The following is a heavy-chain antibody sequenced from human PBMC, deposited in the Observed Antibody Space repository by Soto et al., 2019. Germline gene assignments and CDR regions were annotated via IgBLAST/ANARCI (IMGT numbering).Heavy chain of an antibody. V-gene: IGHV4-34*01. Sequence: PSETLSLTCAVYGGSFSGYYWSWIRQPPGKGLEWIGEINHSGSTNYNPSLKSRVTISVDTSKNQFSLRLSSVTAADTAVYYCARGISAAGHLYYYYMDVWGKGTTVTVSS. D-gene: IGHD6-13*01. J-gene: IGHJ6*03. CDR1: GGSFSGYY. CDR3: ARGISAAGHLYYYYMDV. CDR2: INHSGST.